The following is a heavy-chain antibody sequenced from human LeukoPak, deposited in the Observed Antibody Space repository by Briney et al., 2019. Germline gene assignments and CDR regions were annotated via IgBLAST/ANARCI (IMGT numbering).Heavy chain of an antibody. V-gene: IGHV3-23*01. Sequence: GGSLRLSCEASGFTFSSYAMSWVRQAPGKGLEWVSVISGSGDSTYYADSVEGRCTIYRDNSKDALYLQMNSLRAEDTAVYYCARVGYSGYDYDYWGQGTLVTVSS. J-gene: IGHJ4*02. CDR1: GFTFSSYA. CDR2: ISGSGDST. D-gene: IGHD5-12*01. CDR3: ARVGYSGYDYDY.